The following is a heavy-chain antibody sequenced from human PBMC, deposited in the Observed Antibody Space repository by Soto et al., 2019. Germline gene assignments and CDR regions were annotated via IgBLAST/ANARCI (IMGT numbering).Heavy chain of an antibody. V-gene: IGHV6-1*01. CDR1: GDSVSSNTAA. J-gene: IGHJ4*02. CDR3: ARGVAGSGFGL. Sequence: QVHLQQSGPGLVKPSQTLSLTCAISGDSVSSNTAAWNWIRSSPSRGLEWLGRTSYRSNWRHDCAVSVKSRITVNPDTSKNLCSLQLDSVTPVDTAVYYCARGVAGSGFGLWGQGTLVTVSS. D-gene: IGHD6-19*01. CDR2: TSYRSNWRH.